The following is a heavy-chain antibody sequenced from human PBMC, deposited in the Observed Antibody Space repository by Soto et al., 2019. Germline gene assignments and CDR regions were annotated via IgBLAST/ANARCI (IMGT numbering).Heavy chain of an antibody. D-gene: IGHD2-21*02. Sequence: QVQLQESGPGLVKPSETLSLTCTVSGGSISSYYWSWIRQPPGKGLEWIGYIYYSGSTNYNPSLNSRFTISVDPSKIQFSLARSSVTAADTVVYYCATGVVTATPSFFDYWGQGTLVTVSS. CDR1: GGSISSYY. J-gene: IGHJ4*02. CDR2: IYYSGST. CDR3: ATGVVTATPSFFDY. V-gene: IGHV4-59*01.